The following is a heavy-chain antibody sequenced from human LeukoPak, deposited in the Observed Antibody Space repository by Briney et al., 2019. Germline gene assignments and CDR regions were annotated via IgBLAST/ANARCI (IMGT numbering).Heavy chain of an antibody. J-gene: IGHJ4*02. CDR3: AREYYYDSSGYKLDY. CDR2: INWNGGST. Sequence: GGSLRLSCGASGFTFSNYAMTWVRQAPGKGLEWVSGINWNGGSTGYADSVKGRFTISRDNAKNSLYLQMNSLRAEDTALYYCAREYYYDSSGYKLDYWGQGTLVTVSS. CDR1: GFTFSNYA. D-gene: IGHD3-22*01. V-gene: IGHV3-20*04.